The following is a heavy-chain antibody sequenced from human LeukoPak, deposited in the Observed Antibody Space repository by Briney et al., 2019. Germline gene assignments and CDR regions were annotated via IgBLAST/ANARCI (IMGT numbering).Heavy chain of an antibody. Sequence: GGSLRLSCAASAFTFSSYSMNWVRQAPGKGLVWVSYISSRSSNKEYADSVKGRFTISRDNSKNSLFLQMDSLRAEDSAIYYCAREGWDLNALDIWGQGTMVTVSP. CDR3: AREGWDLNALDI. CDR1: AFTFSSYS. D-gene: IGHD1-26*01. CDR2: ISSRSSNK. J-gene: IGHJ3*02. V-gene: IGHV3-48*04.